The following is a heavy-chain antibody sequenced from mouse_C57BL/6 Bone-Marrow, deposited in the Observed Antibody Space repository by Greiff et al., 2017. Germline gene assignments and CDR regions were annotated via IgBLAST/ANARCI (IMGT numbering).Heavy chain of an antibody. CDR2: IDPENGDT. D-gene: IGHD1-1*01. CDR3: TTSVLLRWAWFAY. J-gene: IGHJ3*01. Sequence: SGAELVRPGASVKLSCTASGFNIKDDYMHWVKQRPEQGLEWIGWIDPENGDTEYASKFQGKATITADTSSNTAYLQLSSLTSEDTAVYYCTTSVLLRWAWFAYWGQGTLVTVSA. CDR1: GFNIKDDY. V-gene: IGHV14-4*01.